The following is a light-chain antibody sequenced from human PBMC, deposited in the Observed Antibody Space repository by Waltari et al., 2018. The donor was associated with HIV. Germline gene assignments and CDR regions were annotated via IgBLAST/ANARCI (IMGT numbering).Light chain of an antibody. CDR2: DAS. CDR1: QSVSSY. J-gene: IGKJ3*01. CDR3: QQRSNWLFT. V-gene: IGKV3-11*01. Sequence: EIVLTQSPATMYLSTGERATLFCRASQSVSSYLAWYQQKPGQAPRLLIYDASNRATGIPARFSGSGSGTDFTLTISSLEPEDFAVYYCQQRSNWLFTFGPGTKVDIK.